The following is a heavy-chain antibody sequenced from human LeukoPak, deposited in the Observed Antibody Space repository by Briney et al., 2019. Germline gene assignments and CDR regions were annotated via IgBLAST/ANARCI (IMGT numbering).Heavy chain of an antibody. CDR2: ISSSGSSK. D-gene: IGHD6-19*01. V-gene: IGHV3-48*03. CDR1: GFTFSSYE. Sequence: PGGSLRLSCAASGFTFSSYEMNWARQAPGKGLEWVSYISSSGSSKYYADSVKGRFTISRDNAKNSLYLQMNSLRAEDTAVYYCARDFSPQRSSGWLVYWGPGTLVTVSS. J-gene: IGHJ4*02. CDR3: ARDFSPQRSSGWLVY.